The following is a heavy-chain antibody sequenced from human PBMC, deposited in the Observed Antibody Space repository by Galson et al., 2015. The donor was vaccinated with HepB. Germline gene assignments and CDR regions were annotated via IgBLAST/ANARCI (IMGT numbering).Heavy chain of an antibody. CDR2: IIPIFGTA. CDR3: ARGSWVGAKFRSYYYFDY. Sequence: SVKVSCKAPGGTFSSYAISWVRQAPGQGLEWMGGIIPIFGTANYAQKFQGRVTITADESTSTAYMELSSLRSEDTAVYYCARGSWVGAKFRSYYYFDYWGQGTLVTVSS. D-gene: IGHD1-26*01. CDR1: GGTFSSYA. V-gene: IGHV1-69*13. J-gene: IGHJ4*02.